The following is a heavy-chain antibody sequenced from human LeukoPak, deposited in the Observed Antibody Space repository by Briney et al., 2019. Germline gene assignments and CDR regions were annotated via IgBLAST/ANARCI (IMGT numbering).Heavy chain of an antibody. J-gene: IGHJ4*02. V-gene: IGHV4-34*01. CDR2: INHSGST. CDR1: GGSFSGYY. D-gene: IGHD3-3*01. Sequence: SSETLSLTCAVYGGSFSGYYWSWIRQPPGKGLEWIGEINHSGSTNYNPSLKSRVTISVDTSKNQFSLKLSSVTAADTAVYYCARGERRFLEWLPIDYWGQGTLVTVSS. CDR3: ARGERRFLEWLPIDY.